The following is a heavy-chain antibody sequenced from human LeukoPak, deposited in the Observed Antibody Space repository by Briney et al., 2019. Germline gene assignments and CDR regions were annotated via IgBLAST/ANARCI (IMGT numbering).Heavy chain of an antibody. D-gene: IGHD3-16*01. CDR1: GFSFSDFW. Sequence: GSLRLSCVASGFSFSDFWMYWVRHTPGKGLVCVSRIDTDGRITSYADSVKGRFTISRDIAKNILYLQMNSLRAEDTAVYYCTSGMGDYWGQGPLVTVSS. J-gene: IGHJ4*02. CDR3: TSGMGDY. CDR2: IDTDGRIT. V-gene: IGHV3-74*01.